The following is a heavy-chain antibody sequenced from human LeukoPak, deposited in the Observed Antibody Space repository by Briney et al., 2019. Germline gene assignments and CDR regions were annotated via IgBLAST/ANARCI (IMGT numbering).Heavy chain of an antibody. CDR2: ISSSGDYI. CDR3: VRALPAAMESLDY. D-gene: IGHD2-2*01. V-gene: IGHV3-21*01. CDR1: GFTFSNYN. Sequence: PGGSLRLSCAASGFTFSNYNMNWVRQAPGKGLEWVSSISSSGDYIYYADSVKGRFTISRDNAKNSLYLQMNSLRAEDTAVYYCVRALPAAMESLDYWGQGTLVTVSS. J-gene: IGHJ4*02.